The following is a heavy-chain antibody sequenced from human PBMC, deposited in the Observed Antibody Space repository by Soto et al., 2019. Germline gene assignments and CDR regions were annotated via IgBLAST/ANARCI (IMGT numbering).Heavy chain of an antibody. D-gene: IGHD3-22*01. J-gene: IGHJ4*02. CDR1: GGTFSSYA. V-gene: IGHV1-69*13. CDR2: IIPIFGTA. Sequence: ASVKVSCKASGGTFSSYAISWVRQAPGQGLEWMGGIIPIFGTANYAQKFQGRVTITADESTSTAYMELSSLRSEGTAVYYCASYYYDSSGLDYWGQGTLVTVSS. CDR3: ASYYYDSSGLDY.